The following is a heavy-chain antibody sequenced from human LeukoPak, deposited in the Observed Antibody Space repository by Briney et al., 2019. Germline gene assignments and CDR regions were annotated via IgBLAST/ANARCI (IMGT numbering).Heavy chain of an antibody. D-gene: IGHD3-22*01. CDR1: GGTFSSYA. J-gene: IGHJ4*02. CDR2: IIPIFGTA. Sequence: RASVKVSCKASGGTFSSYAISWVRQAPGQGLEWMGGIIPIFGTANYAQKFQGRVTMTTDTSTSTAYMELRSLRSDDTAVYYCARDRSYYDSSGYYWGQGTLVTVSS. CDR3: ARDRSYYDSSGYY. V-gene: IGHV1-69*05.